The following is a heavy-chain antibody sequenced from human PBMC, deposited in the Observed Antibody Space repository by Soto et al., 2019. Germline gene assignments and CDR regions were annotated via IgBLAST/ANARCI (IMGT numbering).Heavy chain of an antibody. Sequence: GESLKISCKTSGYSFISYWVAWVRQKPGKGLEWMGAFYPGDSTSTYSPSFQGQVTISVDKSISTAYLHLSSLKASDTAMYYCARIIGYCRNNDCSWTFDIWGQGTTVTVSS. V-gene: IGHV5-51*01. CDR2: FYPGDSTS. J-gene: IGHJ3*02. CDR1: GYSFISYW. CDR3: ARIIGYCRNNDCSWTFDI. D-gene: IGHD2-2*03.